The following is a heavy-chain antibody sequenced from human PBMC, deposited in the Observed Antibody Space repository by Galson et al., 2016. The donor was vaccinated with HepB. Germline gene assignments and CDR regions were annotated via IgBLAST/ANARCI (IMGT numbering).Heavy chain of an antibody. CDR1: GFSFSSYG. J-gene: IGHJ4*02. CDR2: IWKDGSEK. CDR3: ARGGNIWKHRSYFDY. Sequence: SLRLSCAASGFSFSSYGMHWVRQAPGKGLEWVAVIWKDGSEKYYADSVKGRFTISRDTSKNERYLLMNSQRAEDTAIYYCARGGNIWKHRSYFDYWGQGSLVTVSS. V-gene: IGHV3-33*01. D-gene: IGHD1-20*01.